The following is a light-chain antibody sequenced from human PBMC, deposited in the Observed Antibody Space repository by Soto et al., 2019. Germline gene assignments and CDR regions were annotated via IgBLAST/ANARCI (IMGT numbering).Light chain of an antibody. J-gene: IGKJ1*01. CDR3: QQYGSSPQT. CDR2: GAS. V-gene: IGKV3-20*01. Sequence: EIVLTQSPGTLSFSTGERATLSCRASQSVSSSYLAWYQQKPGQAPRLLIYGASSRATGIPDRFSGSGSGIDFTLTISRLELEDFAVYYCQQYGSSPQTFGQGTKV. CDR1: QSVSSSY.